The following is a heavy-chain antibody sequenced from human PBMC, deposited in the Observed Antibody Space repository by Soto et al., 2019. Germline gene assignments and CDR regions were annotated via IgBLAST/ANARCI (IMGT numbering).Heavy chain of an antibody. CDR2: IIPILGIA. CDR1: GGTFSSYT. CDR3: ARDSKLPGEGNWEAQNPFDY. D-gene: IGHD1-1*01. J-gene: IGHJ4*02. Sequence: ASVKVSCKASGGTFSSYTISWVRQAPGQGLEWMGRIIPILGIANYAQKFQGRVTITADKSTSTAYMELSSLRSEDTAVYYCARDSKLPGEGNWEAQNPFDYWGQGTLVTVSS. V-gene: IGHV1-69*04.